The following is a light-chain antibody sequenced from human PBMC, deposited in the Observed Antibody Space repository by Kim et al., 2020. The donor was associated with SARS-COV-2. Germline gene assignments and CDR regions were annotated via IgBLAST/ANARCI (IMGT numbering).Light chain of an antibody. CDR3: CSYTGDTWI. CDR2: DVT. CDR1: SSDVGGYHY. J-gene: IGLJ3*02. Sequence: GQSIAIACTETSSDVGGYHYVSWYKRHPDTAPKVIIYDVTKRPSGVPDRFSGSKSGNTASLTISGLQAGDEADYYCCSYTGDTWIFGGGTQLTVL. V-gene: IGLV2-11*01.